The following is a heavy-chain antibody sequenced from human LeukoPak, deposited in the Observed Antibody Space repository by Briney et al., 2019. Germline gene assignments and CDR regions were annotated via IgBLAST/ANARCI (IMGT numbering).Heavy chain of an antibody. CDR3: AKHLGIAARDFDY. Sequence: PGGSLRLSCAASGFTFSSYGMHWVRQAPGKGLEWVAFIRYDGSNKYYADSVKGRFTISRDNSKNTLYLQMNSLRAEDTAVYYCAKHLGIAARDFDYWGQGTLVTVSS. J-gene: IGHJ4*02. V-gene: IGHV3-30*02. CDR2: IRYDGSNK. D-gene: IGHD6-6*01. CDR1: GFTFSSYG.